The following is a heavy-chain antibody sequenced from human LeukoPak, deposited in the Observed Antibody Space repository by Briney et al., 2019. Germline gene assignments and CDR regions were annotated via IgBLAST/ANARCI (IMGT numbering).Heavy chain of an antibody. CDR1: GGSISSYY. V-gene: IGHV4-59*01. CDR3: ARDRGKYCTNGVCYENYYYMDV. J-gene: IGHJ6*03. Sequence: PSETVSLTCTVSGGSISSYYWSWIRQPPGKGLEWIGYIYYSVSTNYNPSLKSRVTISVDTSKNQFSLKLSSVTAADTAVYYCARDRGKYCTNGVCYENYYYMDVWGKGTTVTVSS. CDR2: IYYSVST. D-gene: IGHD2-8*01.